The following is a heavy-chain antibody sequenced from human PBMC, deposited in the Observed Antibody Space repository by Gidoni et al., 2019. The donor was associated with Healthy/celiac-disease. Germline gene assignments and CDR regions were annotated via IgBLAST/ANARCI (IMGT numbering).Heavy chain of an antibody. CDR1: GGTFSSYA. V-gene: IGHV1-69*01. D-gene: IGHD6-13*01. J-gene: IGHJ4*02. CDR3: ARGAPRPVGIAAAGTSPYYFDY. CDR2: IIPIFGTA. Sequence: QVQLVQSGAEVKKPGSSVKVSCKASGGTFSSYAISWVRQAPGQGLEWMGGIIPIFGTANYAQKVQVRVTITADESTSTAYMELSSLRSEDTAVYYCARGAPRPVGIAAAGTSPYYFDYWGQGTLVTVSS.